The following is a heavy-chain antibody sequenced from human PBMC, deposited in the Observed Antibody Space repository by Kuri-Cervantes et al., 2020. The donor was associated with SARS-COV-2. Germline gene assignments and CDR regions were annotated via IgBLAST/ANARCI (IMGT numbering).Heavy chain of an antibody. Sequence: GESLKISCAASGFTFSGYSMNWVRQAPGKGLEWVSSISSSSSYIYYADSVKGRFTISRDNAKNSLYLQMNSLRAEDTAVYYCARVHKAGATYYYYYMDVWGKGTTVTVSS. D-gene: IGHD1-26*01. CDR1: GFTFSGYS. CDR3: ARVHKAGATYYYYYMDV. J-gene: IGHJ6*03. V-gene: IGHV3-21*01. CDR2: ISSSSSYI.